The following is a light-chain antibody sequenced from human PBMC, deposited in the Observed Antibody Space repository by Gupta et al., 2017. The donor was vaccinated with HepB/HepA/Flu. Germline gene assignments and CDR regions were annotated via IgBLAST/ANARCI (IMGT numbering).Light chain of an antibody. J-gene: IGKJ2*04. CDR3: QQSDSNPWCS. CDR1: QSISSY. Sequence: IQITQSPSSLSASVGDRVTITCRASQSISSYLNWYQQKPGKAPKLLIYAASSLQSGVPSRFSGSGSGTDFTLTISSRQPEDFATYYCQQSDSNPWCSFGQGTKLEIK. V-gene: IGKV1-39*01. CDR2: AAS.